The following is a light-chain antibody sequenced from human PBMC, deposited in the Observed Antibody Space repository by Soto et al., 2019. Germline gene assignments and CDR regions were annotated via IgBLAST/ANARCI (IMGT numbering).Light chain of an antibody. Sequence: DIQMTQSPSTLSASVGDRVTITCRASQSISSWLAWYQQKPGKAPKLLIYKASTLKSGVQSRFSGSGSGTEFTLTIRNLQPDDFATYYCKQYNSFPWTFGLGTKVDIK. CDR2: KAS. CDR3: KQYNSFPWT. CDR1: QSISSW. V-gene: IGKV1-5*03. J-gene: IGKJ1*01.